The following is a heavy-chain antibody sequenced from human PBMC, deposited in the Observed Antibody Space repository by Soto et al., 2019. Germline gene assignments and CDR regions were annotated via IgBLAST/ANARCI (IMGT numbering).Heavy chain of an antibody. J-gene: IGHJ4*02. CDR2: IYYSGNT. Sequence: QVQLQESGPRLVKPSETLSLRCSVSGGSISTYAWNWIRQTPGEGLEWIGYIYYSGNTNYNPSLKSRVTMSVDTSNNLFSLRLSSVTAADTAVYYCARLNAAMEYFDYWGQGTLVTVSS. D-gene: IGHD6-13*01. CDR3: ARLNAAMEYFDY. V-gene: IGHV4-59*08. CDR1: GGSISTYA.